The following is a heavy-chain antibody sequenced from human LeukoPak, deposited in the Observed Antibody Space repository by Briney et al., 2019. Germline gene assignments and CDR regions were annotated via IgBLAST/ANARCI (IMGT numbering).Heavy chain of an antibody. CDR3: ARAGLSLGIQLWSEWDS. CDR1: GFTFSSYS. J-gene: IGHJ4*02. V-gene: IGHV3-21*01. D-gene: IGHD5-18*01. CDR2: ITSSSSYI. Sequence: GGSLRLSCAASGFTFSSYSMNWVRQAPGKGLEWVSSITSSSSYIDYADSLKGRFTISRDNAKNSLYLQMNSLRVEDTAVYYCARAGLSLGIQLWSEWDSWGQGTLVTVSS.